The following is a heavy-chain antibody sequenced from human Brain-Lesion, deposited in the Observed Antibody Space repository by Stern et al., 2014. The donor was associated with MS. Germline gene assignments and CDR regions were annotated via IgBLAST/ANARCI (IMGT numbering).Heavy chain of an antibody. D-gene: IGHD3-3*01. CDR2: INPNTGGT. CDR3: ARDQRGITIFGVVTDYYYLGMDV. Sequence: QLGESGAEVKKPGASGKVSCKTSGYIFTGYYIHWVRQAPGQGLEWMAWINPNTGGTKYAQKFQGRVTMSRDTSISTAYVELSSLTSDDTAVYYCARDQRGITIFGVVTDYYYLGMDVWGQGTTVTVSS. CDR1: GYIFTGYY. J-gene: IGHJ6*02. V-gene: IGHV1-2*02.